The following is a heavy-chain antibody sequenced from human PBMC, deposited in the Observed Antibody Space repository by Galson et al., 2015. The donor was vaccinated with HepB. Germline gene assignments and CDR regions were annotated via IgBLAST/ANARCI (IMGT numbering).Heavy chain of an antibody. CDR2: IKSEAYGGSR. D-gene: IGHD6-19*01. J-gene: IGHJ4*02. CDR1: GFTFSNTW. V-gene: IGHV3-15*01. Sequence: SLRLSCAASGFTFSNTWMRWVRQAPGKGLEWVGRIKSEAYGGSRDYVATLSDSFTISSDDSKLMLHLHMNSLKTEDTSVYYCTSSGGWYRDSDYWGQGPLVTGSS. CDR3: TSSGGWYRDSDY.